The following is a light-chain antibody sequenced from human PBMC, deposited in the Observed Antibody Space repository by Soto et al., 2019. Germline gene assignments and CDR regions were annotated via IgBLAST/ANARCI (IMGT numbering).Light chain of an antibody. CDR3: QQYENLPLT. CDR2: YAS. Sequence: DITLTQSPSSLSASVGDRVSITCRASQDVTNYLNWYQQTPGKAPKLLISYASNLETGVPSRFTGSGSGTHFSLTISNLQPEDFATYYCQQYENLPLTFGGGTHVE. CDR1: QDVTNY. V-gene: IGKV1-33*01. J-gene: IGKJ4*01.